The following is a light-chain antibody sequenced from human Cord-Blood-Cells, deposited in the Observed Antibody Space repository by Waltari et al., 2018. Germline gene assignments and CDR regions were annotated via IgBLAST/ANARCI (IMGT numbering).Light chain of an antibody. J-gene: IGKJ2*01. CDR1: QSLLHSNGYNY. V-gene: IGKV2-28*01. CDR2: LGS. Sequence: VMTQSPLSLPVTPGEPASISCRSSQSLLHSNGYNYLDWYLQKPGQSPQLLIYLGSNRASGVPDRFSGSGSGTDFTLKISRVEAEDVGVYYCMQALQTPYTFGQGTKLEIK. CDR3: MQALQTPYT.